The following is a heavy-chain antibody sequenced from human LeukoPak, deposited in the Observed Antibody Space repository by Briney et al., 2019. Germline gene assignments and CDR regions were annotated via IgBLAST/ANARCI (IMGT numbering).Heavy chain of an antibody. CDR1: GFTFSSYG. Sequence: GASVTVSCKASGFTFSSYGISWVRQAPGQGLEWLGWISAYKNTKKYAQTVQDRGTLTTDTSTITAYMELRTLRSDDTAMYYCVRDRKGEWLGQHDRFDIWGQGTIVIVSS. CDR3: VRDRKGEWLGQHDRFDI. CDR2: ISAYKNTK. J-gene: IGHJ3*02. D-gene: IGHD6-19*01. V-gene: IGHV1-18*01.